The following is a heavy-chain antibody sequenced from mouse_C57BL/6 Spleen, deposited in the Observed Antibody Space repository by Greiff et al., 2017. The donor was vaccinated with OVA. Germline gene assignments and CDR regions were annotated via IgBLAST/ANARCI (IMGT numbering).Heavy chain of an antibody. CDR3: ARNWDEAY. D-gene: IGHD4-1*01. V-gene: IGHV1-80*01. CDR1: GYAFSSYW. J-gene: IGHJ3*01. CDR2: IYPGDGDT. Sequence: VKLQESGAELVKPGASVKISCKASGYAFSSYWMNWVKQRPGKGLEWIGQIYPGDGDTNYNGKFKGKATLTADKSSSTAYMQLSSLTSEDSAVYFCARNWDEAYWGQGTLVTVSA.